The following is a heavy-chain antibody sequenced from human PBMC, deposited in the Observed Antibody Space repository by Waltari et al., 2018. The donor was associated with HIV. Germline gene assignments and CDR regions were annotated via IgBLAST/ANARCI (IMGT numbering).Heavy chain of an antibody. CDR1: GYTFTNYG. CDR3: ARDLYSASLYYYYFDL. CDR2: ISAYNGKK. D-gene: IGHD2-21*01. J-gene: IGHJ2*01. V-gene: IGHV1-18*01. Sequence: QVQLVQSGAEMKKPGASVKVSCKASGYTFTNYGISWVRQAPGQGLEWMGWISAYNGKKNYAQKLQGRVTMTTDTSTSTAYMELRSLRSDDTAVYYCARDLYSASLYYYYFDLWGRGTLVTVSS.